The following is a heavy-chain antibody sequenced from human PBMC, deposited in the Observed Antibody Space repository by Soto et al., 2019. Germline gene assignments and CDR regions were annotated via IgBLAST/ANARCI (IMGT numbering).Heavy chain of an antibody. CDR2: MNENGNEK. J-gene: IGHJ4*02. CDR3: ARENWGRFDY. V-gene: IGHV3-7*01. D-gene: IGHD7-27*01. CDR1: GFTFTSWS. Sequence: TGGSLRLSCAASGFTFTSWSMSWVRQAPGKGLEWVANMNENGNEKYYVDSVKGRFTISRDNAHNSVFLEMSNLRAEDTAVYYCARENWGRFDYWGQGTLVTVSS.